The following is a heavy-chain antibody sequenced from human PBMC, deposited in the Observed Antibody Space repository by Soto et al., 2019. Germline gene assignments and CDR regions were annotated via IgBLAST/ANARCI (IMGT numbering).Heavy chain of an antibody. D-gene: IGHD2-2*01. CDR1: GFTFSSYA. CDR2: ISGSGGST. J-gene: IGHJ6*02. Sequence: EVQLLESGGGLLQPGGSLRLSCAASGFTFSSYAMSWVRQAPGKGLEWVSAISGSGGSTYYADSVKGRFTISRDNSKNTLYLQMTSLRAEDTAVYYCAKVFSLGYCISTSCYPYGMDVWGQGTTVTVSS. V-gene: IGHV3-23*01. CDR3: AKVFSLGYCISTSCYPYGMDV.